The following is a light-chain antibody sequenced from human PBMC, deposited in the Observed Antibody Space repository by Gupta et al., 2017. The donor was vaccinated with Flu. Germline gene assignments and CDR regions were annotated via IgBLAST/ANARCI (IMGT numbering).Light chain of an antibody. V-gene: IGKV3-20*01. Sequence: PGTLSSSPGESATLSCSASQSVSSNSIARFQPKPGQAPRVLIYGASNRAAGIPDRVSGNGSGLDFTLTISGLEPEDFAVFYCQHYGSSPTFGQGTKVEVK. CDR1: QSVSSNS. CDR3: QHYGSSPT. CDR2: GAS. J-gene: IGKJ1*01.